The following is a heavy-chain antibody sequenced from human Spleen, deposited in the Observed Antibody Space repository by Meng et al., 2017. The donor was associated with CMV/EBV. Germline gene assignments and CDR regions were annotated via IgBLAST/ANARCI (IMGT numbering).Heavy chain of an antibody. D-gene: IGHD6-6*01. J-gene: IGHJ3*02. CDR3: ARPRLIAARLREPDVFDT. V-gene: IGHV4-39*07. CDR1: GGSISSSSYY. Sequence: SQTLSLTCAVSGGSISSSSYYWAWVRQPPGKGLEWIGNIYYSGSTYYNLSLRSRVTISVDTSKNQFSLKLRSVTAADTAVYYCARPRLIAARLREPDVFDTWGRGTMVTVSS. CDR2: IYYSGST.